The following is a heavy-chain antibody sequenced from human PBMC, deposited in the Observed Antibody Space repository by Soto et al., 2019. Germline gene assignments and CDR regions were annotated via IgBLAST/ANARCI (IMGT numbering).Heavy chain of an antibody. CDR3: ATADPRVVITPIDAFDI. CDR1: GYTLTELS. V-gene: IGHV1-24*01. Sequence: GASVKVSCKVSGYTLTELSMHWVRQAPGKGLEWMGGFDPEDGETIYAQKFQGRVTMTEDTSTDTAYMELSSLRSEDTAVYYCATADPRVVITPIDAFDIWGQGTMVTV. CDR2: FDPEDGET. J-gene: IGHJ3*02. D-gene: IGHD3-22*01.